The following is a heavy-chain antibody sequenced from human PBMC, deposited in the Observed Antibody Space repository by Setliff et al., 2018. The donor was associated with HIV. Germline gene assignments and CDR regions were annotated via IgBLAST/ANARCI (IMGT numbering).Heavy chain of an antibody. D-gene: IGHD3-10*01. V-gene: IGHV4-34*01. J-gene: IGHJ4*02. CDR3: ARSEGSGSSPYYFDY. Sequence: SQTLSLTCAVYGDSFTDYYWSWIRQSPGKGLEWIGDISHSGNTNYNPSLESRVSISVATSKNQFSLRVNSVTAADTAVYYCARSEGSGSSPYYFDYWGQGTLVTVSS. CDR1: GDSFTDYY. CDR2: ISHSGNT.